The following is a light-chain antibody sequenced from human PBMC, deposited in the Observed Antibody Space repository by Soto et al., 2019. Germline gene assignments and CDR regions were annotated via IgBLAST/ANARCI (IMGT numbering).Light chain of an antibody. CDR2: GIF. CDR3: QHYDGSPRT. CDR1: QSVKHDY. J-gene: IGKJ2*01. V-gene: IGKV3-20*01. Sequence: ETVLTQFTATVSLSPGERATLYCRTGQSVKHDYLAWYQQKPGKAPRLLVYGIFNRATGVPARFSGSGSGTDFTLTISGLEPEDSAVYYCQHYDGSPRTFGQGTKVEIK.